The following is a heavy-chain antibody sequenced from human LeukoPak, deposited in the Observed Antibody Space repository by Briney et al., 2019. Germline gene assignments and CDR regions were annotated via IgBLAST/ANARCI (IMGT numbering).Heavy chain of an antibody. CDR2: ISSSSSYI. CDR3: ARPIFGVVRSYYYYMDV. Sequence: GGSLRLSCVASGFTFSSYSMNWVRQAPGKGLEWVSSISSSSSYIYYADSVKGRFTISRDNAKNSLYLQMNSLRAEDTAVYYCARPIFGVVRSYYYYMDVWGKGTTVTVSS. V-gene: IGHV3-21*01. J-gene: IGHJ6*03. D-gene: IGHD3-3*01. CDR1: GFTFSSYS.